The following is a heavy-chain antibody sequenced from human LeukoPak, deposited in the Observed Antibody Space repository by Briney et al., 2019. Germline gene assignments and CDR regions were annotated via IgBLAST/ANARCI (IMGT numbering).Heavy chain of an antibody. CDR2: IYYSGST. D-gene: IGHD5-24*01. V-gene: IGHV4-59*01. J-gene: IGHJ5*02. CDR3: ARVREMATIPWFDP. Sequence: SETLSLTCTVSGGSISSYYWSWIRQPPGKGLEWIGCIYYSGSTTYNPSLKSRVTISVDTSKNQFSLKLSSVTSADTAVYYCARVREMATIPWFDPWGQGTLVTVSS. CDR1: GGSISSYY.